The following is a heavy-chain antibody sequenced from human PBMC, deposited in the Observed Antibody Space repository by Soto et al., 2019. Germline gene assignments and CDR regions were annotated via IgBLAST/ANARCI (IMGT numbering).Heavy chain of an antibody. CDR3: ARLVYDTRLNYMYFDF. D-gene: IGHD3-10*01. V-gene: IGHV4-4*02. J-gene: IGHJ4*02. CDR2: IFHDGTA. CDR1: GVSISSGNW. Sequence: PSETLSLTGAVPGVSISSGNWWTCVRQSPQRGLEYIGEIFHDGTANYYPSFERRVAISVDTSKNQFSLKLTSVTAADTAIYFCARLVYDTRLNYMYFDFWGQGTLVTVS.